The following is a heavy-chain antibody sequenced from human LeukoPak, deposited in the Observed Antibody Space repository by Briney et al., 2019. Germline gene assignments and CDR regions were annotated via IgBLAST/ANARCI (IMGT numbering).Heavy chain of an antibody. V-gene: IGHV4-59*08. CDR3: ARHSAPSGGYSNWFDP. D-gene: IGHD1-26*01. CDR2: IYYSGSS. Sequence: PSETLSLTCTVSGGSISSYYWSWIRQPPGKGLEWIGYIYYSGSSNYNPSLKSRVTISVDTSKNQFSLKLSSVTAADTAVYYCARHSAPSGGYSNWFDPWGQGTLVTVSS. CDR1: GGSISSYY. J-gene: IGHJ5*02.